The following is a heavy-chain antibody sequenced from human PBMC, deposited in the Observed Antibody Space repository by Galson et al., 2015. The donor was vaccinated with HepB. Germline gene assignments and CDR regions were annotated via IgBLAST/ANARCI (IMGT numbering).Heavy chain of an antibody. D-gene: IGHD5-12*01. CDR1: GGSISSSSYY. V-gene: IGHV4-39*01. J-gene: IGHJ4*02. CDR2: IYYSGST. Sequence: ETLSLTCTVSGGSISSSSYYWGWIRQPPGKGLEWIGSIYYSGSTYYNPSLKSRVTISVDTSKNQFSLKLSSVTAADTAVYYCSRPRYSGYETSFDYWGQGTLVTVSS. CDR3: SRPRYSGYETSFDY.